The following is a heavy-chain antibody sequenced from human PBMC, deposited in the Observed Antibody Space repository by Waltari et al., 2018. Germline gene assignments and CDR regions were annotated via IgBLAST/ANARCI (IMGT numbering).Heavy chain of an antibody. V-gene: IGHV3-30-3*01. CDR1: GFTFSSYA. CDR2: ISYDGSNK. J-gene: IGHJ4*02. D-gene: IGHD4-17*01. Sequence: QVQLVASGGGVVQPARSLRLSCAASGFTFSSYAMHCVRQAPGKGLEWVAVISYDGSNKYYADAVKGRFTISRDNYKNTLYLQMNSLRAEDTAVYYCARNLYGDLSYFDYWGQGTLVTVSS. CDR3: ARNLYGDLSYFDY.